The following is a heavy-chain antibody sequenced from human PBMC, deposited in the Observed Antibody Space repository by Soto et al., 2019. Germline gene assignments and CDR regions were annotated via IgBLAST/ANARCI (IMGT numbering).Heavy chain of an antibody. V-gene: IGHV5-51*01. CDR1: GYSFTSYW. D-gene: IGHD6-19*01. J-gene: IGHJ5*02. CDR3: ARISGLAVAGYSWFDP. CDR2: IYPGDSDT. Sequence: PGETLKISCKGSGYSFTSYWIGWVRQMPGKGLEWMGIIYPGDSDTRYSPSFQGQVTISADKSISTAYLQWSSLKASDTAMYYCARISGLAVAGYSWFDPWGQGTLVTVSS.